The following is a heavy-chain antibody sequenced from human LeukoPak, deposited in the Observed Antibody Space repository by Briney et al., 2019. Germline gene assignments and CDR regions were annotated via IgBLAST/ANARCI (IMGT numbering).Heavy chain of an antibody. CDR1: GFTFSNYW. CDR2: IKQDGSEK. D-gene: IGHD6-6*01. Sequence: GGSLRLSCAASGFTFSNYWVHWVRQAPGKGLEWVANIKQDGSEKYYVDSVKGRFTISRDNAKNSLYLQMNSLRAEDTAVYYCARGKYSNSFWDQGTLVTVSS. CDR3: ARGKYSNSF. J-gene: IGHJ4*02. V-gene: IGHV3-7*05.